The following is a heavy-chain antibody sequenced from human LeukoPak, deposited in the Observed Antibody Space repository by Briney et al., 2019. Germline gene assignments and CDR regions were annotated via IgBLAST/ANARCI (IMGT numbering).Heavy chain of an antibody. Sequence: PSETLSLTCSVSTDTFSVSGYYWTWIRQPPGKGLEWIGYVYDTGNTNYNPSLKSRVTISVDTSKSQFSLILTSVTAADTAVYYCARNPPLNGDYVFDYWGQGALVTVSS. V-gene: IGHV4-61*08. J-gene: IGHJ4*02. CDR1: TDTFSVSGYY. D-gene: IGHD4-17*01. CDR3: ARNPPLNGDYVFDY. CDR2: VYDTGNT.